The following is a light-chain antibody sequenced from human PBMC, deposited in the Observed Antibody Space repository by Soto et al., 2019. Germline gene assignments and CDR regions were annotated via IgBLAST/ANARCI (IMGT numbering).Light chain of an antibody. CDR1: SSDVGGYNY. J-gene: IGLJ3*02. CDR3: SSYTNSNTDWV. CDR2: EVS. Sequence: QSVLTQPASVSGSPGQSITISCTGTSSDVGGYNYVSWYQQHPGKAPKLIIYEVSNRPSGVSNRFSGSKSGNTASLTISGLQAEDEGDYYCSSYTNSNTDWVFGGGTKLTVL. V-gene: IGLV2-14*01.